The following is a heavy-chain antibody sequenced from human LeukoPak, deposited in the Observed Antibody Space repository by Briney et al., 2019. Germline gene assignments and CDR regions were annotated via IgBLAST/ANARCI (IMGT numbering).Heavy chain of an antibody. D-gene: IGHD6-13*01. V-gene: IGHV3-7*01. Sequence: GGSLRLSCAASGFIFNKYWMSWVRQAPGKGLEWVANIKQDGSEKYYADPVKGRFTISRDNAQNSVYLQMNSVRAEDTAVYYCARIGYSSSCFDYWGQGTPVTVSS. CDR3: ARIGYSSSCFDY. CDR1: GFIFNKYW. J-gene: IGHJ4*02. CDR2: IKQDGSEK.